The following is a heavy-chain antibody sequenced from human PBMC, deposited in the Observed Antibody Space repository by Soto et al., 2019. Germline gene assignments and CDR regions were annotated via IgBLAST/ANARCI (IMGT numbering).Heavy chain of an antibody. Sequence: PSETLSLTCTVSGGSISRYYWSWIRQPPVKGLEWIGYMYNTGSTVYTPSFKSRVTISVDTSKNQFSLKLNSVTAADTAVYYCARDLWGYCGTDCYPLDVWGQGTTVTVS. J-gene: IGHJ6*02. CDR2: MYNTGST. V-gene: IGHV4-59*01. CDR1: GGSISRYY. CDR3: ARDLWGYCGTDCYPLDV. D-gene: IGHD2-21*02.